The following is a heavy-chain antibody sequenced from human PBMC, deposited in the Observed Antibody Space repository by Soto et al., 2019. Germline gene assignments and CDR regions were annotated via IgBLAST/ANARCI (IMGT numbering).Heavy chain of an antibody. V-gene: IGHV4-4*02. J-gene: IGHJ4*02. CDR1: SVSVSGSYW. Sequence: QVQIQESGPGLVKPSGTLSLACSVSSVSVSGSYWCAWVRQPPGKGLEWIGEIDHSGHTNYNPSLKSRVTMSPDNSKNQFSLNLRSVTAADTAVYYCARSNWNYVRTLDYWGQGTQVIVSS. CDR2: IDHSGHT. D-gene: IGHD1-7*01. CDR3: ARSNWNYVRTLDY.